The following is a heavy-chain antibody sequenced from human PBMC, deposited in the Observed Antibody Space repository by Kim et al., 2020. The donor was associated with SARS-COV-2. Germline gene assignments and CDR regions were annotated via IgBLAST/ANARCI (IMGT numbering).Heavy chain of an antibody. D-gene: IGHD3-10*01. Sequence: GGSLRLSCAASGFTFSSYAMSWVRQAPGKGLEWVSAISGSGGSTYYADSVKGRFTISRDNSKNTLYLQMNSLRAEDTAVYYCAKESGELLWFGELSSQYYFDYWGQGTLVTVSS. J-gene: IGHJ4*02. CDR3: AKESGELLWFGELSSQYYFDY. CDR2: ISGSGGST. CDR1: GFTFSSYA. V-gene: IGHV3-23*01.